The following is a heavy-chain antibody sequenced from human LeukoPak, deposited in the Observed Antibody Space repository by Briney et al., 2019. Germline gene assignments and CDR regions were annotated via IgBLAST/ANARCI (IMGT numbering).Heavy chain of an antibody. V-gene: IGHV4-30-4*08. CDR2: IYHSGIT. J-gene: IGHJ4*02. Sequence: SQTLSLTCTVSGGSISSGDYYWSWIRQPPGKGLEWIGHIYHSGITYYNPSLKSRVTISVDTSKNQFSLKLSSVTAADTAVYYCASLGYDPSSSSPYAFDYWGQGTLVTVSS. D-gene: IGHD6-6*01. CDR1: GGSISSGDYY. CDR3: ASLGYDPSSSSPYAFDY.